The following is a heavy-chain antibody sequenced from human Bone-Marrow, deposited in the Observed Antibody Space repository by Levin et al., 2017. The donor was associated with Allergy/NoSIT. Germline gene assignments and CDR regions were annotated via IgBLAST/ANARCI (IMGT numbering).Heavy chain of an antibody. CDR3: ARDRGVREVVGQSLLDYYGTDV. J-gene: IGHJ6*02. CDR2: VYDSGET. CDR1: GGLINNYY. Sequence: ASETLSLTCSVSGGLINNYYWTWIRQAPGKGLEWIGYVYDSGETKYNPSLKSRVSISIDRSKNQFSLDLSSVTAADTAVYYCARDRGVREVVGQSLLDYYGTDVWGQGTAVIVSS. V-gene: IGHV4-59*01. D-gene: IGHD3-10*01.